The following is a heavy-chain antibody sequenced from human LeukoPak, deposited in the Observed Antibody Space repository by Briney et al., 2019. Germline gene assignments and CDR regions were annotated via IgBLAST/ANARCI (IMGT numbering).Heavy chain of an antibody. V-gene: IGHV1-69*05. D-gene: IGHD6-13*01. Sequence: SVKVSCKASGGTFSSYAISWVRQAPGQGLEWMEGIIPIFGTANYAQKFQGRVTITTDESTSTAYMELSSLRSEDTAVYYCARRASTRYSSPPKNYYYYMDVWGKGTTVTVSS. CDR1: GGTFSSYA. CDR2: IIPIFGTA. J-gene: IGHJ6*03. CDR3: ARRASTRYSSPPKNYYYYMDV.